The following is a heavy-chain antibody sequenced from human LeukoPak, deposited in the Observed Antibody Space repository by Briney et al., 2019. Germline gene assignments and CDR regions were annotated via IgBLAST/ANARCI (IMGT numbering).Heavy chain of an antibody. CDR3: ARTLRTFNWFDP. CDR2: IRYDGSNK. CDR1: GFTFSSYG. J-gene: IGHJ5*02. D-gene: IGHD1-1*01. V-gene: IGHV3-30*02. Sequence: PGGSLRLSCAASGFTFSSYGMHWVRQAPGKGLEWVAFIRYDGSNKYYADSVKGRFTISRDNSKNTLYLQMNSLRAEDTAVYYCARTLRTFNWFDPWGQGTLVTVSS.